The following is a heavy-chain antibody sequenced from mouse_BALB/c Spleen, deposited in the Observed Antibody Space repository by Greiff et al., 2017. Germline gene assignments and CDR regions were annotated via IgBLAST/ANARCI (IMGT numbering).Heavy chain of an antibody. CDR1: GFTFSSYG. CDR3: ARVPLLAGYFDY. V-gene: IGHV5-6-3*01. Sequence: EVQVVESGGGLVQPGGSLKLSCAASGFTFSSYGMSWVRQTPDKRLELVATINSNGGSTYYPDSVKGRFTISRDNAKNTLYLQMSSLKSEDTAMYYCARVPLLAGYFDYWGQGTTLTVSS. CDR2: INSNGGST. D-gene: IGHD2-10*01. J-gene: IGHJ2*01.